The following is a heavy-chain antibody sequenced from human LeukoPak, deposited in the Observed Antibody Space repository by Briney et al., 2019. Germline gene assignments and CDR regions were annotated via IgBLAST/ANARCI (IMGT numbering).Heavy chain of an antibody. CDR2: IDSSSSSI. CDR1: GFIFNSHS. V-gene: IGHV3-48*01. D-gene: IGHD3-10*01. Sequence: GGSLRLSCAASGFIFNSHSMNWVRQAPGKGLEWVSFIDSSSSSIHYADSVRGRFTISRDNAKNLLYLQMNSLRAEDTAEYFCARGNGPGSFIIDYWGQGTLVAASS. CDR3: ARGNGPGSFIIDY. J-gene: IGHJ4*02.